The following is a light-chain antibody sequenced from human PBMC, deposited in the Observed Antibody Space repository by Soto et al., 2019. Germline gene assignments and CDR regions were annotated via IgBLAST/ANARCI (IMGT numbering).Light chain of an antibody. CDR2: EVT. CDR3: CSYAGSNNLI. CDR1: SSDVGGYNY. V-gene: IGLV2-8*01. J-gene: IGLJ2*01. Sequence: QSALTQPPSASGSPGQSVTISCTGTSSDVGGYNYVSWYQQHPGKAPKLIIYEVTKRPSGIPDRFSGSKSGNTASLTVSGLQAEDEADYYCCSYAGSNNLIFGGGTKLTDL.